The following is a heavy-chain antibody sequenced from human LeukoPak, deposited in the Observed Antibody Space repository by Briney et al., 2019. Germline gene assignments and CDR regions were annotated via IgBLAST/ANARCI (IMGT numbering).Heavy chain of an antibody. J-gene: IGHJ6*02. CDR2: IYYSGST. V-gene: IGHV4-61*01. D-gene: IGHD2-15*01. CDR1: GGSISSSSYY. CDR3: ARDAHPHCSGGSCDYYAMDV. Sequence: PSETLSLTCTVSGGSISSSSYYWSWIRQPPGKGLEWIGYIYYSGSTNYNPSLKSRVTISVDMSKYQISLRLSSVTAADTAVYYCARDAHPHCSGGSCDYYAMDVWGQGTTVTVSS.